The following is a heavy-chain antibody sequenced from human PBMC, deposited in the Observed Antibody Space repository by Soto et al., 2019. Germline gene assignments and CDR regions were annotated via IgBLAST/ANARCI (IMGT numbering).Heavy chain of an antibody. CDR2: MYNTGST. J-gene: IGHJ6*02. D-gene: IGHD2-21*02. CDR1: GGSSSSYD. V-gene: IGHV4-59*01. Sequence: SETLSLTCTVSGGSSSSYDWSWIRQPPGKGLEWIGYMYNTGSTVYNPSFKSRVTISVDTSKNQFSLKLNSVTAADTAVYYCARDLWGYCGTDCYPLDVWRHGTTVTVSS. CDR3: ARDLWGYCGTDCYPLDV.